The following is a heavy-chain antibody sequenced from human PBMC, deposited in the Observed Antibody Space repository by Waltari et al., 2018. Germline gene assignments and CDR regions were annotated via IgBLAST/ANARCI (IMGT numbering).Heavy chain of an antibody. CDR2: SYSRGTT. D-gene: IGHD2-2*01. J-gene: IGHJ5*02. CDR3: TRGGAPDANWFDP. Sequence: QAQLQESGPGLVKPSQTLSLTCTVSGGSMSSDTYWWTWIRQPAGKGLECVGRSYSRGTTNYNTSLESRVTRSLDTSKNQFSLRLRSVTAADTAIYYCTRGGAPDANWFDPWGQGTLVTVSS. V-gene: IGHV4-61*02. CDR1: GGSMSSDTYW.